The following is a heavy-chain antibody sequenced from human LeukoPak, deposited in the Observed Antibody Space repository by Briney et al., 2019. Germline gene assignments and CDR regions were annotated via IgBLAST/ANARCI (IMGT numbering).Heavy chain of an antibody. Sequence: SETLSLTCTVSGGSISSSSYYWGWIHQPPGKGLEWIGSIYYSGSTYYNPSLKSRVTISVDTSKNQFSLKLSSVTAADTAVYYCARDALAVAGTSDYWGQGTLVTVSS. J-gene: IGHJ4*02. D-gene: IGHD6-19*01. V-gene: IGHV4-39*02. CDR3: ARDALAVAGTSDY. CDR2: IYYSGST. CDR1: GGSISSSSYY.